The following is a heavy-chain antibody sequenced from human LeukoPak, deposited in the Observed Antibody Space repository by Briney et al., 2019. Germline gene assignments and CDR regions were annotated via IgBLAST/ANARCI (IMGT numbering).Heavy chain of an antibody. Sequence: GGSLRLSCAASGFTFSSYWMHWVRQAPGKGLVWVSRINSDGSITSYADSVKGRFTISRDNAKNTLYLQMNSLRAEDTAVYYCARDAVDTADAVWGQGTTVTVSS. V-gene: IGHV3-74*01. J-gene: IGHJ6*02. D-gene: IGHD5-18*01. CDR3: ARDAVDTADAV. CDR1: GFTFSSYW. CDR2: INSDGSIT.